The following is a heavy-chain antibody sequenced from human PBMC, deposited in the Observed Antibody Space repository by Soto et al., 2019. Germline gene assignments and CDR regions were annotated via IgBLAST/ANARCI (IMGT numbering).Heavy chain of an antibody. J-gene: IGHJ5*02. CDR1: GGSMSSYY. CDR2: VFYSGST. Sequence: VQLQESGPGLAKPSETLSLTCTVSGGSMSSYYWSWIRQPPGKGLEWIGNVFYSGSTIYNPSLKSRVIISVDTSTNQFSLKLSSVTAADTAVYYCAKEFCDPNGCYGRWLDPWGQGTLVTVSS. CDR3: AKEFCDPNGCYGRWLDP. D-gene: IGHD2-15*01. V-gene: IGHV4-59*01.